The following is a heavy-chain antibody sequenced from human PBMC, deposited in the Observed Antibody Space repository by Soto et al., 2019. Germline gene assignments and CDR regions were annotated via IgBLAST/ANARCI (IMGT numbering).Heavy chain of an antibody. D-gene: IGHD6-13*01. Sequence: ASVKVSCKASGYTFTIYCITWVRQAPGQGLEWMGWISAYNGNTNYAQKLQGRVTMTTDTSTSTAYMELRSLRSDDTAVYYCAKVAAAVAAAAAYYYGVDVWGQGTTVTVSS. V-gene: IGHV1-18*01. CDR3: AKVAAAVAAAAAYYYGVDV. CDR2: ISAYNGNT. J-gene: IGHJ6*02. CDR1: GYTFTIYC.